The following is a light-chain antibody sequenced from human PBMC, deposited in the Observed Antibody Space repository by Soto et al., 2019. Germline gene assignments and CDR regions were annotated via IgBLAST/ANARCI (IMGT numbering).Light chain of an antibody. Sequence: DIQMTQSPSTLSASVGDRVTITCRASQSITTYLNWYQQTPGKAPELLIHGASRLQSGVPSRFSASGSGTDFTLTISSLQPEDVATYYCQKCKVAPFTFGGGTKVDIK. CDR2: GAS. V-gene: IGKV1-39*01. J-gene: IGKJ4*01. CDR1: QSITTY. CDR3: QKCKVAPFT.